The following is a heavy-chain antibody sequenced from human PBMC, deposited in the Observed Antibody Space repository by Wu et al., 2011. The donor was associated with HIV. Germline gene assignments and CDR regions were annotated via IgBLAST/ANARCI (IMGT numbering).Heavy chain of an antibody. V-gene: IGHV1-8*03. CDR1: GGTFSSYA. CDR3: ASGYCGANSCYSLDY. D-gene: IGHD2-21*01. CDR2: INPLSGKT. J-gene: IGHJ4*02. Sequence: QVQLVQSGAEVKKPGSSVKVSCKASGGTFSSYAINWVRQAPGQGFEWMGYINPLSGKTGYAQKFQGRVAITKDTSISTAYLELTNLTFDDTAVYYCASGYCGANSCYSLDYWGQGTLVTVSS.